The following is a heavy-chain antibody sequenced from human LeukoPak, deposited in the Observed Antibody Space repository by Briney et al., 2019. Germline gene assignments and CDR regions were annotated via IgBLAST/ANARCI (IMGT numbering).Heavy chain of an antibody. D-gene: IGHD1-26*01. J-gene: IGHJ4*02. CDR2: IYYSGST. Sequence: SETLSLTCTVSGGSISSYYWSWIRQPPGKGLGWIGYIYYSGSTNYNPSLKSRVTISVDTSKNQFSLKLSSVTVADTAVYYCASGQGSYGGAFDYWGQGTLVTVSS. CDR1: GGSISSYY. V-gene: IGHV4-59*01. CDR3: ASGQGSYGGAFDY.